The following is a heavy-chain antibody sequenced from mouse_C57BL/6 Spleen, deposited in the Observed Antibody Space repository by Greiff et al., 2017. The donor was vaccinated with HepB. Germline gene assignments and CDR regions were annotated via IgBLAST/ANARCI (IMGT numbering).Heavy chain of an antibody. CDR3: ARGDYYGSSYFDY. V-gene: IGHV1-63*01. J-gene: IGHJ2*01. CDR2: IYPGGGYT. Sequence: QVQLQQSGAELVRPGTSVKMSCMASGYTFTNYWIGWAKQRPGHGLEWIGDIYPGGGYTNYNEKFKGKATLTADKSSSTAYMQFSSLTSEDSAIYYCARGDYYGSSYFDYGGQGTTLTVSS. CDR1: GYTFTNYW. D-gene: IGHD1-1*01.